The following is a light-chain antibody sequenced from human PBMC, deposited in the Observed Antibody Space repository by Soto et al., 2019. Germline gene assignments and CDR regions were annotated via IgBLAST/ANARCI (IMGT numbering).Light chain of an antibody. Sequence: EMVLTQSPATLSLSPGERATLSCRASQSVSSYLAWYQQKPGQAPRLLIYDASNRATGIPARFSGSGSGTDFTLTISSLEPEDFAVYYCQQRSNWPLTFGQGRLLE. CDR2: DAS. V-gene: IGKV3-11*01. CDR3: QQRSNWPLT. CDR1: QSVSSY. J-gene: IGKJ5*01.